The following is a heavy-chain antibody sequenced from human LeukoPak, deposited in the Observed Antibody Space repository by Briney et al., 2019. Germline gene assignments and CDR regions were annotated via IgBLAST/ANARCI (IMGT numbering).Heavy chain of an antibody. V-gene: IGHV4-4*02. CDR2: IFHSSGGT. Sequence: PSETLSLTCDVSRVSISSSRWWSWVRQPPGKGLEWIGEIFHSSGGTNYNPSLKSRVTISVDRSKNQFSLNLSSVTAADTAVYYCARDLNGPYQYYYDSSAQGFDYWGQGTLVTVSS. D-gene: IGHD3-22*01. CDR1: RVSISSSRW. J-gene: IGHJ4*02. CDR3: ARDLNGPYQYYYDSSAQGFDY.